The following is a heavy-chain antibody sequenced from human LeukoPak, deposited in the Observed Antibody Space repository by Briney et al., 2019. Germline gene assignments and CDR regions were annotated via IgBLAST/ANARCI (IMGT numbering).Heavy chain of an antibody. CDR2: ISAYNGNT. Sequence: ASVKVSCKASGYTFTSYGISWVRQAPGQGLEWMGWISAYNGNTNYAQKFQGRVTMTTDTSTSTAYMELRSLRSDDTAVYYCARDTYYYGSGSYYNPPIDYWGQGTLVTVSS. D-gene: IGHD3-10*01. J-gene: IGHJ4*02. CDR3: ARDTYYYGSGSYYNPPIDY. V-gene: IGHV1-18*01. CDR1: GYTFTSYG.